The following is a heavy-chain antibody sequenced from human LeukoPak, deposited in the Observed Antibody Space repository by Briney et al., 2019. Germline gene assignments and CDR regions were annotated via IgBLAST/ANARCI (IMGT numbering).Heavy chain of an antibody. CDR1: GITFGNKC. CDR2: INRDGGGA. Sequence: PGGSLRLSCAACGITFGNKCVHGEPHGPGQGLVWITRINRDGGGAIYADSVKGRFTVSRDNAKNTLYLQMNSLRAEDTAVYYCARDVPHNWFDTWGQGTLVTVSS. V-gene: IGHV3-74*01. J-gene: IGHJ5*02. CDR3: ARDVPHNWFDT.